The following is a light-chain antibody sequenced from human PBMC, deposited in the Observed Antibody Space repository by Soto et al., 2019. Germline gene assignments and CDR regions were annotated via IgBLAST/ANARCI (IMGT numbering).Light chain of an antibody. Sequence: DIPMTQSPSTLSASVGDRVTITCRASQSITNWLAWYQQKPGKAPKLLIYDASTLESGVPSRFSGSGFGTEFTLTITSLQPDDFATYYCQQFNSFSTFGQGTKVEIK. CDR2: DAS. J-gene: IGKJ1*01. CDR3: QQFNSFST. CDR1: QSITNW. V-gene: IGKV1-5*01.